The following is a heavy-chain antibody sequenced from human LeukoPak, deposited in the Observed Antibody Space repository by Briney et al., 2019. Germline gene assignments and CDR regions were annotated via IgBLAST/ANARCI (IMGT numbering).Heavy chain of an antibody. D-gene: IGHD3-22*01. J-gene: IGHJ1*01. CDR1: GGSLSSSTYY. Sequence: PSQTLSLTCTVSGGSLSSSTYYCGWIRQPPGKGLEWIGSIYYSGRTYYNPSLKSRVTISVDTSKNPFSMKLSSVTAADTAVYYCARGGNYDSSGSRAEYFRHWGQGTPVTVSS. CDR3: ARGGNYDSSGSRAEYFRH. V-gene: IGHV4-39*01. CDR2: IYYSGRT.